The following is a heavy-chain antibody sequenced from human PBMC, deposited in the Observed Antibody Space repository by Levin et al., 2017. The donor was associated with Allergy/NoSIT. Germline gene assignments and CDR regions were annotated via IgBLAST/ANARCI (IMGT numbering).Heavy chain of an antibody. CDR3: ATVYNNTWDFDS. J-gene: IGHJ4*02. D-gene: IGHD6-13*01. CDR1: GFAFTDFY. V-gene: IGHV3-11*03. CDR2: ISPGSANT. Sequence: GESLKISCAASGFAFTDFYMSWIRQAPGRGLEWVSYISPGSANTNYADSVKGRFTISRDNAKNSLYLQMTSLRAEDTAVYYCATVYNNTWDFDSWGQGTLVTVSS.